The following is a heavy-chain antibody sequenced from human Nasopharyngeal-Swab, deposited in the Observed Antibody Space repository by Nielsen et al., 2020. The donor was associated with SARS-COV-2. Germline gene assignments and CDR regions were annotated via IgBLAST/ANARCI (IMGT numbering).Heavy chain of an antibody. CDR2: IWYDGSNK. CDR3: ARGRSSSWEDYFDY. D-gene: IGHD6-13*01. J-gene: IGHJ4*02. V-gene: IGHV3-33*01. Sequence: GESLKISCAASGFTFSSYGMHWVRQAPGKGLEWVAVIWYDGSNKYYADSVKGRFTISRDNSKNTLYPQMNSLRAEDTAVYYCARGRSSSWEDYFDYWGQGTLVTVSS. CDR1: GFTFSSYG.